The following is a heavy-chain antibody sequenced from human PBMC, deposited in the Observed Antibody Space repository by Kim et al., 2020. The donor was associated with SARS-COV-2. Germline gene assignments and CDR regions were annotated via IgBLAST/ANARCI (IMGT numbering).Heavy chain of an antibody. CDR1: GGSFSGYY. Sequence: SETLSLTCAVYGGSFSGYYWSWIRQPPGKGLEWIGEINHSGSTNYNPSLKSRVTISVDTSKNQFSLKLSSVTAADTAVYYCARVYFDWFFLGYLHTNWFDPWGQGTLVTVSS. CDR2: INHSGST. CDR3: ARVYFDWFFLGYLHTNWFDP. D-gene: IGHD3-9*01. J-gene: IGHJ5*02. V-gene: IGHV4-34*01.